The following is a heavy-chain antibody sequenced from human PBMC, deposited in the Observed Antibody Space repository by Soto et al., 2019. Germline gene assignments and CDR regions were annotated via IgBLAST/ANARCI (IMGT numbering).Heavy chain of an antibody. CDR1: GFTFSSYA. J-gene: IGHJ5*02. CDR3: ARVPRGGSDWEWWFDH. D-gene: IGHD1-26*01. Sequence: QVQLVESGGGVVQHGRSLRLSCAASGFTFSSYAMHWVRQAPGKGLEWVAVISYDGSNNYYADSVTGRFTISRDNSTNRVYLQMNSLRAEDTAVYYCARVPRGGSDWEWWFDHGGQVTLVTVSS. V-gene: IGHV3-30-3*01. CDR2: ISYDGSNN.